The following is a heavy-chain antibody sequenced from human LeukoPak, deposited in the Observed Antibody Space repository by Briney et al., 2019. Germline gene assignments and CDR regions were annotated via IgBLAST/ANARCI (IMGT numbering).Heavy chain of an antibody. CDR2: INPNSGAT. CDR3: ARGEVDSSGWDCFHF. Sequence: GASVKLTCKASGYTFTGYYMHWVRRPPGQGLEWMGWINPNSGATNYPQKFQGRVTMTGDTSISTAYMELSSLRSDDTAVYYCARGEVDSSGWDCFHFWGQGTLVTVSS. V-gene: IGHV1-2*02. D-gene: IGHD6-19*01. CDR1: GYTFTGYY. J-gene: IGHJ4*02.